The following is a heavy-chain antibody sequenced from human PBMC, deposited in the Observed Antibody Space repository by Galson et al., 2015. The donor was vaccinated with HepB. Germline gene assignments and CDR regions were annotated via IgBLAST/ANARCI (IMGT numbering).Heavy chain of an antibody. D-gene: IGHD2-15*01. CDR2: VDPEDGET. Sequence: GYTFTNYYMHWVQQAPGKGLEWMGLVDPEDGETIYAEKFQGRVTITADTSTDTAYMELSSLRSEDTAVYYCATRGGGYCSGGSCYRGTDALDPWGQGTLVTVSS. V-gene: IGHV1-69-2*01. CDR1: GYTFTNYY. CDR3: ATRGGGYCSGGSCYRGTDALDP. J-gene: IGHJ5*02.